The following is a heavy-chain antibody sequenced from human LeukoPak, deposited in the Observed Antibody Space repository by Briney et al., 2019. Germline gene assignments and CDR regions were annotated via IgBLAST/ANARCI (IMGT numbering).Heavy chain of an antibody. CDR2: ISYDGSDK. CDR1: GFTFNNFV. D-gene: IGHD1-26*01. Sequence: GGSLRLSCTASGFTFNNFVMSWVRQAPGKGLGWVTVISYDGSDKYYADSVKGRFTISRDNSRNTLYLQMNSLRVEDTAVYYCAKEVGTFTLDYWGQGTLVTVSS. CDR3: AKEVGTFTLDY. J-gene: IGHJ4*02. V-gene: IGHV3-30*18.